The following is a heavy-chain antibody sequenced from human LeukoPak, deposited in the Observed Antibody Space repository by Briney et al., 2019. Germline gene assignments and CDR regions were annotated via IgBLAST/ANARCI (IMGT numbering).Heavy chain of an antibody. CDR1: GGSFSGYY. CDR3: ARAYYYDSSGYYYCDY. D-gene: IGHD3-22*01. J-gene: IGHJ4*02. V-gene: IGHV4-34*01. CDR2: INHSGST. Sequence: SEALSLTCAVYGGSFSGYYWSWIRQPPGKGLEWIGEINHSGSTNYNPSLKSRVTISVDTSKNQFSLKLSSVTAADTAVYYCARAYYYDSSGYYYCDYWGQGTLVSVFS.